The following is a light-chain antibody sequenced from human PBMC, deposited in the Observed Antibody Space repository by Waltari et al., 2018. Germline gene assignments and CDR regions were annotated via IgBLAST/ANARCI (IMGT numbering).Light chain of an antibody. CDR1: QGIRGD. J-gene: IGKJ2*01. CDR3: LQHNSYSYT. Sequence: DIQMTQSPSSLSASVGDRVTITCRLSQGIRGDLGWFQQKPGKAPNHLIYAASTLQSGVPSRFSGSGSGTEFTLTISSLQPEDFGSYYCLQHNSYSYTFGQGTKLEIK. CDR2: AAS. V-gene: IGKV1-17*01.